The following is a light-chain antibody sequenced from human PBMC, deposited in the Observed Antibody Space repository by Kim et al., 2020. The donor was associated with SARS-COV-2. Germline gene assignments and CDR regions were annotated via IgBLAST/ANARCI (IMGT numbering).Light chain of an antibody. CDR2: GAS. CDR1: QSVSNN. Sequence: PGERATLSCKASQSVSNNLAWYQHTPGQPPRLLIYGASTRATGVPARFSGNGSGTDFTLTVSSLQSEDFAVYYCHQYNDWPPGDTFGQGTKVDIK. J-gene: IGKJ2*01. V-gene: IGKV3-15*01. CDR3: HQYNDWPPGDT.